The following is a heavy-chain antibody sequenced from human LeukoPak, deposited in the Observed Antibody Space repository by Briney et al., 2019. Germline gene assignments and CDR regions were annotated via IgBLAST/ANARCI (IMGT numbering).Heavy chain of an antibody. CDR2: INPKSGGT. CDR1: GYTFTGYY. D-gene: IGHD3-10*01. CDR3: ARDMVRGVIIWDY. V-gene: IGHV1-2*02. Sequence: ASVKVSCKASGYTFTGYYMHWVRQAPGQGLEWMGWINPKSGGTNYAQKLQGRVTMTTDTSTSTAYMELRSLRSDDTAVYYCARDMVRGVIIWDYWGQGTLVTVSS. J-gene: IGHJ4*02.